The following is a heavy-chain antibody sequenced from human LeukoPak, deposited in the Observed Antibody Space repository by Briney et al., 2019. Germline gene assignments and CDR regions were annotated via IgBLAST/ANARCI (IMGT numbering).Heavy chain of an antibody. D-gene: IGHD5-18*01. J-gene: IGHJ4*02. CDR1: GGSISSSSYY. Sequence: SETLSLTCTVSGGSISSSSYYWGWIRQPPGKGLEWIGSIYYSGSTYYNPSLKSRVTISVDTSKNQFSLKLSSVTAADTAVYYCARTRIQLWFDYWGQGTLVTVSS. CDR3: ARTRIQLWFDY. CDR2: IYYSGST. V-gene: IGHV4-39*07.